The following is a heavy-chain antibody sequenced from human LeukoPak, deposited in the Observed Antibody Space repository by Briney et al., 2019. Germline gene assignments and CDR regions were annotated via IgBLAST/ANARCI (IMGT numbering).Heavy chain of an antibody. CDR3: ARQGSEIDY. J-gene: IGHJ4*02. V-gene: IGHV3-11*01. CDR1: GFTLSHYY. CDR2: ISSSGDTI. Sequence: PGGSLRLSCAASGFTLSHYYMTWIRQAPGKGLEWRSCISSSGDTIYYADSVKGRFTVSRDNAENSLYLQMNSLRAEDTAMYYCARQGSEIDYWGQGTLVTVSS.